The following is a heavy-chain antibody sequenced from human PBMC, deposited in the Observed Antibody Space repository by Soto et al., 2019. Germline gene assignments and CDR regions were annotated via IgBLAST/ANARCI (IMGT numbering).Heavy chain of an antibody. Sequence: GASVKVSCKASGYTFTSYDINWVRQATGQGLEWMGWMNPNSGNTGYAQKFQGRVTMTRNTSISTAYMELSSLRSEDTAVYYCARGRSLAAAGPYYYYYYYMDVWGKGTTVTVSS. J-gene: IGHJ6*03. CDR2: MNPNSGNT. D-gene: IGHD6-13*01. CDR1: GYTFTSYD. V-gene: IGHV1-8*01. CDR3: ARGRSLAAAGPYYYYYYYMDV.